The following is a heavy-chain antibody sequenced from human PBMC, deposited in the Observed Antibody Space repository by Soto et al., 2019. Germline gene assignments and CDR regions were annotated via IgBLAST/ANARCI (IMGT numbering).Heavy chain of an antibody. CDR1: GFTSGRLW. J-gene: IGHJ5*02. Sequence: GRSLRLSCAASGFTSGRLWMSWVSQAPRKGLEWVANIKQDGSEKYYVDSVKGRFTISRDNAENSLYLQMNNLRAEDTAVYYCARDVSYRGFDYFDPWGQGTLVTVSS. D-gene: IGHD3-16*02. V-gene: IGHV3-7*05. CDR3: ARDVSYRGFDYFDP. CDR2: IKQDGSEK.